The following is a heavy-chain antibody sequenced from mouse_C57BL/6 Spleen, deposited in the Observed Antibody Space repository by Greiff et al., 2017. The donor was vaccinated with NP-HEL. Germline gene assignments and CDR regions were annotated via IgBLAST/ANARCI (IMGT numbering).Heavy chain of an antibody. CDR1: GYAFSSSW. CDR2: IYPGDGDT. Sequence: QVQLQQSGPELVKPGASVKISCKASGYAFSSSWMNWVKQRPGKGLEWIGRIYPGDGDTNYNGKFKGKATLTADKSSSTAYMQLSSLTSEDSAVYFYALVARDYWGQGTTLTVSS. V-gene: IGHV1-82*01. D-gene: IGHD1-1*01. CDR3: ALVARDY. J-gene: IGHJ2*01.